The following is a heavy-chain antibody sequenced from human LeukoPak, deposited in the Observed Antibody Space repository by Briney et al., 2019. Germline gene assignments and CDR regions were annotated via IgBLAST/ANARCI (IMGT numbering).Heavy chain of an antibody. D-gene: IGHD1-26*01. J-gene: IGHJ4*02. CDR1: GYTFTSYA. CDR2: INAGNGNT. Sequence: ASVKVSCKASGYTFTSYAMHWVRQAPGQRLEWMGWINAGNGNTKYSQKFQGRVTITRDTSASTAYMELSSLRSEDTAVYYCARASVGATLGDYWGQGTLVTVSS. CDR3: ARASVGATLGDY. V-gene: IGHV1-3*01.